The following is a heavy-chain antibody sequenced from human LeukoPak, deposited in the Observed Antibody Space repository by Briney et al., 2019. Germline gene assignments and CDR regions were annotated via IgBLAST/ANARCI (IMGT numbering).Heavy chain of an antibody. CDR1: GYTLTELS. CDR3: ARHTDFTAMVQRGYYYYMDV. D-gene: IGHD5-18*01. J-gene: IGHJ6*03. Sequence: ASVKVSCKVSGYTLTELSMHWVRQAPGKGLEWMGGFDPEDGETIYAQKFQGRVTMTEDTSTDTAYMELSSLRSEDTAVYYCARHTDFTAMVQRGYYYYMDVWGKGTTVTVSS. V-gene: IGHV1-24*01. CDR2: FDPEDGET.